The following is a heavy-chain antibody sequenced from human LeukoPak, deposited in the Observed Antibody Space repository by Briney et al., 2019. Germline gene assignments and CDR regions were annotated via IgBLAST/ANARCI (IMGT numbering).Heavy chain of an antibody. CDR3: ASTYCSGGSCYWALDY. CDR1: GGSISSYY. J-gene: IGHJ4*02. D-gene: IGHD2-15*01. Sequence: SETLSLACTVSGGSISSYYWSWIRQPPGKGLEWIGYIYYSGSTNYNPSLKSRVTISVDTSKNQFSLKLSSVTAADTAVYYCASTYCSGGSCYWALDYWGQGTLVTVSS. CDR2: IYYSGST. V-gene: IGHV4-59*08.